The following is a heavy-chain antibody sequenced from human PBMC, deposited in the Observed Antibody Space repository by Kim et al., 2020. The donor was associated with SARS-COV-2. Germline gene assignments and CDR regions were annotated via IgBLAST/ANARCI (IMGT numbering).Heavy chain of an antibody. V-gene: IGHV3-74*01. Sequence: GGSLRLSCVASGFTFRNYFMNWVRQAPGKGLVRVSRVNTDGSDTNFADSVKGRFTVSTDDAKNTLYLFMNTLRAEETAVYYCARAPIGDSRYSYYPMDV. D-gene: IGHD4-17*01. CDR1: GFTFRNYF. J-gene: IGHJ6*01. CDR3: ARAPIGDSRYSYYPMDV. CDR2: VNTDGSDT.